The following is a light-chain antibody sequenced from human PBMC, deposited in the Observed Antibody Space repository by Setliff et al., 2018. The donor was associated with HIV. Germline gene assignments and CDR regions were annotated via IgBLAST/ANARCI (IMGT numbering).Light chain of an antibody. CDR2: DVI. CDR1: SSDIGTYDR. J-gene: IGLJ1*01. Sequence: ALTQPASVSGTPGQSITISCTGSSSDIGTYDRVSWYQQRPDGGPRLIIYDVIHRPSGVPHRFSGSKSGNTASLTISGLQTEDEADYYCMSYLSTNSYVFGTGTQLTVL. CDR3: MSYLSTNSYV. V-gene: IGLV2-14*03.